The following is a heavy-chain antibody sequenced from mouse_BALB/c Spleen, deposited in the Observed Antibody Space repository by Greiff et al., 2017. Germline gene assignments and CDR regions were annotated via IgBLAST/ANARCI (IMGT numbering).Heavy chain of an antibody. CDR1: GYSITSDYA. Sequence: DVHLVESGPGLVKPSQSLSLTCTVTGYSITSDYAWNWIRQFPGNKLEWMGYISYSGSTSYNPSLKSRISITRDTSKNQFFLQLNSVTTEDTATYYCARGRVNYFDYWGQGTTLTVSS. V-gene: IGHV3-2*02. CDR2: ISYSGST. J-gene: IGHJ2*01. D-gene: IGHD2-1*01. CDR3: ARGRVNYFDY.